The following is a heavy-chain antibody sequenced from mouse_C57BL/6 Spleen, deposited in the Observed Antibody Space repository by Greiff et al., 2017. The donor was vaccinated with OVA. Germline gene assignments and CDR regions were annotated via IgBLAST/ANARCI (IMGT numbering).Heavy chain of an antibody. J-gene: IGHJ3*01. V-gene: IGHV1-15*01. CDR2: IDPETGGT. CDR3: TRWRYYGSSYEAWFAY. CDR1: GYTFTDYE. D-gene: IGHD1-1*01. Sequence: QVQLKQSGAELVRPGASVTLSCKASGYTFTDYEMHWVKQTPVHGLEWIGAIDPETGGTAYNQKFKGKAILTADKSSSTAYMELRSLTSEDSAVYYFTRWRYYGSSYEAWFAYWGQGTLVTVSA.